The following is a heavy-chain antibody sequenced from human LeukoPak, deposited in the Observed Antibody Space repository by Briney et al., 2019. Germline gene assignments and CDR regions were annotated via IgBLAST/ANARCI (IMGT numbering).Heavy chain of an antibody. CDR2: INRAGIES. CDR1: GFTFTDYW. V-gene: IGHV3-7*01. Sequence: GGSLRLSCAASGFTFTDYWMPWVRQVPGKGLECGANINRAGIESYYVDSVKGRFTICSVNAGISLYLQMGSLRVEDTAVYYCARVGTWELQRVFDNWGQGTLVTVSS. D-gene: IGHD1-26*01. J-gene: IGHJ4*02. CDR3: ARVGTWELQRVFDN.